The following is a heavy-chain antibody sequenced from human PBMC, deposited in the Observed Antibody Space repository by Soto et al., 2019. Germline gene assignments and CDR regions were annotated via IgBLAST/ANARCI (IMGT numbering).Heavy chain of an antibody. CDR1: GYSFTSYW. D-gene: IGHD4-17*01. V-gene: IGHV5-10-1*03. J-gene: IGHJ4*02. CDR3: ARDGGRGYDGNYGDYSLDF. CDR2: IDPTDSYT. Sequence: EVELVQPGAEVKKPGESLRISCEGFGYSFTSYWISWVRQMPGKGLEWMGRIDPTDSYTNYNPSFQGHVTVSADKSVNTAYLQWSSLKASDTAMFYCARDGGRGYDGNYGDYSLDFWGQGTLVTVSS.